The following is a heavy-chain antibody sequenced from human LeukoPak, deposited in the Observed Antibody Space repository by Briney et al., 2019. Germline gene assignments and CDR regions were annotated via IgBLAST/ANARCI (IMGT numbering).Heavy chain of an antibody. CDR2: MSGSGGST. Sequence: GGSLRLSCAASGFTFSSYAMSWVRQAPGKGLEWVSAMSGSGGSTYYADSVKGRFTISRDNSKNTLYLQMNSLRAEDTAVYYCAKDRVGATRRDYWGQGTLVTVSS. J-gene: IGHJ4*02. CDR1: GFTFSSYA. V-gene: IGHV3-23*01. D-gene: IGHD1-26*01. CDR3: AKDRVGATRRDY.